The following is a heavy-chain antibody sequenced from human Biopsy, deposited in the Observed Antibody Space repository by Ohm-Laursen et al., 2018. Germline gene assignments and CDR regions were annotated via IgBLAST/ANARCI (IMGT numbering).Heavy chain of an antibody. CDR3: ARDRGYYSDRTVPGYFDL. V-gene: IGHV4-59*01. CDR2: FYYTGST. Sequence: GTLSLTCTVSGGSIRSDYWSWIRQPPGKGLEWIGYFYYTGSTDYNPSLQSRVTISVDTSRNHFSLRLRSVTPADTAIYYCARDRGYYSDRTVPGYFDLWGRGTLVTVSS. J-gene: IGHJ2*01. D-gene: IGHD3-22*01. CDR1: GGSIRSDY.